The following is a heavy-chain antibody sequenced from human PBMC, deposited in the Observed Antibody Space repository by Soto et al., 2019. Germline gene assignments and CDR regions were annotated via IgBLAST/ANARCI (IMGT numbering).Heavy chain of an antibody. CDR3: AREWEIAAAGNRNWFDP. J-gene: IGHJ5*02. CDR2: IWYDGSNK. CDR1: GFTFSNYG. Sequence: QVQLVESGGGVVQPGRSLRLSCAASGFTFSNYGMHWVRQAPGKGLEWVAVIWYDGSNKYYADSVKGRFTISRDNSKNTLYLQMNSLRAEDTAVYYCAREWEIAAAGNRNWFDPWGQGTLVTVSS. V-gene: IGHV3-33*01. D-gene: IGHD6-13*01.